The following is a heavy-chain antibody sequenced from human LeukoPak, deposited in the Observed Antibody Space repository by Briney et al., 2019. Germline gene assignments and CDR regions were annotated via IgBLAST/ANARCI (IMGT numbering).Heavy chain of an antibody. Sequence: SETLSLTXAVYGGSFSGYYWSWIRQPPGKGLEWIGEINHSGSTNYNPSLKSRVTISVDTSKNQFSLKLSSVTAADTAVYYCARGRRDYGDYNWFDPWGQGTLVAVSS. CDR2: INHSGST. D-gene: IGHD4-17*01. CDR3: ARGRRDYGDYNWFDP. CDR1: GGSFSGYY. J-gene: IGHJ5*02. V-gene: IGHV4-34*01.